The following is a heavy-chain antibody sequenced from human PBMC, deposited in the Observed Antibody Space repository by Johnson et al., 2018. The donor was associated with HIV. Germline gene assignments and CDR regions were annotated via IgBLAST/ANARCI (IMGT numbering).Heavy chain of an antibody. D-gene: IGHD2/OR15-2a*01. Sequence: VQLVESGGGVVQPGRSLRLSCTASGFTFNNYPMHWVRQAPGKGLEWVAVISYDGSNKYYADSVKGRFAISRDNAKNSLYLQMNSLRAEDTALYYCAKVLLPQDAFDIWGQGTMVTVSS. V-gene: IGHV3-30*09. CDR2: ISYDGSNK. CDR1: GFTFNNYP. J-gene: IGHJ3*02. CDR3: AKVLLPQDAFDI.